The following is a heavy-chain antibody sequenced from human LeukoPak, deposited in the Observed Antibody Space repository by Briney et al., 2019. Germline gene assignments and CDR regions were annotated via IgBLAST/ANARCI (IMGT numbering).Heavy chain of an antibody. Sequence: ASVKVSCKASGGTFSSYAISWVRQAPGQGLEWMGGIIPIFGTANYAQKFQGRVTITADESTSTAYMELSSLRSGDTAVYYCARVHITMIVVVTRGWFDPWGQGTLVTVSS. CDR2: IIPIFGTA. J-gene: IGHJ5*02. CDR1: GGTFSSYA. CDR3: ARVHITMIVVVTRGWFDP. V-gene: IGHV1-69*01. D-gene: IGHD3-22*01.